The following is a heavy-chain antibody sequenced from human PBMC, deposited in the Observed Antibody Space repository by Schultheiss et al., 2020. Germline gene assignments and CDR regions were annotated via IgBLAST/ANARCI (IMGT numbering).Heavy chain of an antibody. D-gene: IGHD3-3*01. CDR3: ARDIGGGDFWSETGGAFDI. Sequence: SETLSLTCAVYGGSFSGYYWSWIRQPPGKGLEWIGEINHSGSTNYNPSLKSRVTISVDTSKNQFSLKLSSVTAADTAVYYCARDIGGGDFWSETGGAFDIWGQGTMVTV. V-gene: IGHV4-34*01. CDR1: GGSFSGYY. CDR2: INHSGST. J-gene: IGHJ3*02.